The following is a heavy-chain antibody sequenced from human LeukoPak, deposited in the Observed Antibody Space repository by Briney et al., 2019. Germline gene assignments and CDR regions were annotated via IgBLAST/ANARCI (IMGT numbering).Heavy chain of an antibody. CDR1: GFTFSNYA. CDR2: ISGSGGST. V-gene: IGHV3-23*01. CDR3: VRGDYGDYTLFDY. D-gene: IGHD4-17*01. Sequence: PGGSLTLSCAASGFTFSNYAMSWARQAPGKGLEWVSAISGSGGSTYYADSVKGRFTISRDNSKNTLYLQMNSLRAEDTAVYYCVRGDYGDYTLFDYWGQGTLVTVSS. J-gene: IGHJ4*02.